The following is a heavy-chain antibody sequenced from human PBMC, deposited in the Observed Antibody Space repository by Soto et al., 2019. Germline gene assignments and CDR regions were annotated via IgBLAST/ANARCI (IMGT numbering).Heavy chain of an antibody. J-gene: IGHJ4*02. CDR2: ISSSSSYT. V-gene: IGHV3-11*06. Sequence: PGGSLRLSCAASGFTFSDYYMSWIRQAPGKGLEWVSYISSSSSYTNYADSVKGRFTISRDNAKNSLYLQMNSLRAEDTAVYYCARDLPYYYGSGPGEGFDYWGQGTLVTVSS. CDR3: ARDLPYYYGSGPGEGFDY. D-gene: IGHD3-10*01. CDR1: GFTFSDYY.